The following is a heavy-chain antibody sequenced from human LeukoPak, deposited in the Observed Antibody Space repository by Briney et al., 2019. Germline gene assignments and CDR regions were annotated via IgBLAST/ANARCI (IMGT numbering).Heavy chain of an antibody. CDR3: ARDGTYYYDSSGYGFGY. J-gene: IGHJ4*02. CDR1: GFTFSSYW. V-gene: IGHV3-7*01. D-gene: IGHD3-22*01. Sequence: PGGSLRLSCAASGFTFSSYWMSWVRQAPGKGLEWVANIKQDGSEKYYVDSVKGRFTISRDNAKNSLYLQMNSLRAEDTAVYYCARDGTYYYDSSGYGFGYWGQGTLVTVSS. CDR2: IKQDGSEK.